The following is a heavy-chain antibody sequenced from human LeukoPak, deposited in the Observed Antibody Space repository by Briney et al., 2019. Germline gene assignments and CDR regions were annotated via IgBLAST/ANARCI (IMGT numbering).Heavy chain of an antibody. CDR1: GYTFTGYY. D-gene: IGHD1-26*01. V-gene: IGHV1-2*02. CDR3: ATAPGTYYY. Sequence: ASVKVSCKASGYTFTGYYIHWVRQAPGQGLEWMGWIDPNSGGTNYAQKFQGRVTMTRDTSISTAYMELSRLRSDDTAVYYCATAPGTYYYWGQGTLVTVSS. CDR2: IDPNSGGT. J-gene: IGHJ4*02.